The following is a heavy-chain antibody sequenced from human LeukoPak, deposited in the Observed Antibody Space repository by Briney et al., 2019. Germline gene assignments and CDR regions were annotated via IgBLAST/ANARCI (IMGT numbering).Heavy chain of an antibody. Sequence: GGSLRLSCAASGFTFSSYAMHWVRQAPGKGLEWVAVILHEGSNKQYADSVKGRFTISRDNSKNTLYLQINSLRAEDTAVYYCATLSGDSHGYDYWGLGTLVTVSS. CDR1: GFTFSSYA. D-gene: IGHD5-18*01. J-gene: IGHJ4*02. V-gene: IGHV3-30*03. CDR2: ILHEGSNK. CDR3: ATLSGDSHGYDY.